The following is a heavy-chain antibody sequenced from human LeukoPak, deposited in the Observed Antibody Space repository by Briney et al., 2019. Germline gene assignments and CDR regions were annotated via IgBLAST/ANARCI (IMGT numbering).Heavy chain of an antibody. Sequence: ASVKVSCKASGYTFTSYGISWVRQAPAQGLEWMGWISAYNGNANYAQKLQGRVSMTTDTSTSTAYMELRSLRSDDTAVYYCARDTVDIVLMVYAINYYYYYMDVWGKGTTVTVSS. J-gene: IGHJ6*03. V-gene: IGHV1-18*01. CDR3: ARDTVDIVLMVYAINYYYYYMDV. D-gene: IGHD2-8*01. CDR2: ISAYNGNA. CDR1: GYTFTSYG.